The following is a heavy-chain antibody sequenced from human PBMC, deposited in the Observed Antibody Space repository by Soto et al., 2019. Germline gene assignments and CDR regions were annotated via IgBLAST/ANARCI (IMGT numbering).Heavy chain of an antibody. CDR2: ISSRTNYT. CDR1: GFTFSDYY. Sequence: KLGGSLRLSCAASGFTFSDYYMSWIRQAPGKGLEWVSYISSRTNYTNYADSVKGRFTISRDNAKNSLYLQMNSLRAEDTAVYHCARSVVSSTRFDPWGQGTLVTVSS. CDR3: ARSVVSSTRFDP. J-gene: IGHJ5*02. V-gene: IGHV3-11*06. D-gene: IGHD3-22*01.